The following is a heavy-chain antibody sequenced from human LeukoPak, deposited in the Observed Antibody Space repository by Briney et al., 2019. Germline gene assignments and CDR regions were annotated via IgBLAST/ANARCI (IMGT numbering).Heavy chain of an antibody. CDR2: MNPNSGNT. D-gene: IGHD5-18*01. J-gene: IGHJ4*02. CDR1: GYTFTSYD. Sequence: ASMKVSCKASGYTFTSYDINRVRQATGQGLEWMGWMNPNSGNTGYAQKFQGRVTMTRNTSISTAYMELSSLRSEDTAVYYCARGLVDTAMVSSDYWGQGTLVTVSS. V-gene: IGHV1-8*01. CDR3: ARGLVDTAMVSSDY.